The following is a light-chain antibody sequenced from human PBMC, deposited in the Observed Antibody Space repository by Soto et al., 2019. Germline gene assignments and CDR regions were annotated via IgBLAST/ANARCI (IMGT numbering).Light chain of an antibody. CDR1: SGGVGDFDY. J-gene: IGLJ2*01. CDR2: EVS. Sequence: QSVLTQPASVSGSPGQSITISCTATSGGVGDFDYVSWYQQHPGEAPKLIIYEVSHRPSGVSDRFSGSKSGDTASLTISGLQADDEASYYCQSYDSSLTNAVFGGGTKLTVL. CDR3: QSYDSSLTNAV. V-gene: IGLV2-14*01.